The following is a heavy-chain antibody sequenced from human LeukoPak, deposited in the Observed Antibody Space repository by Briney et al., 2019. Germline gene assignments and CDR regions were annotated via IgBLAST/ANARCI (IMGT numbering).Heavy chain of an antibody. D-gene: IGHD3-3*01. J-gene: IGHJ4*02. V-gene: IGHV4-34*09. CDR1: GGSFSGYY. CDR3: ARGTNFWSGLLTY. Sequence: SETLSLTCAVYGGSFSGYYWSWIRQPPGKGLEWIGEINHSGSTNYNPSLKSRVTISVDTSKNQFSLKLSSVTAADTAVYYCARGTNFWSGLLTYWGQGTLVTVSS. CDR2: INHSGST.